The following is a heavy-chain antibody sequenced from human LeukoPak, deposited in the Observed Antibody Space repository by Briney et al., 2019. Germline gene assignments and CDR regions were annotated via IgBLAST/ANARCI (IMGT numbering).Heavy chain of an antibody. V-gene: IGHV1-2*02. J-gene: IGHJ4*02. D-gene: IGHD4-17*01. CDR3: ARSDPYGDYSGDFDD. Sequence: ASVKVSCKASGYTFTGYYMHWVRQAPGQGLEWMGWINPNSGGTNYAQKFQGRVTMTRDTSISTAYMELSRLRSDDTAVYYCARSDPYGDYSGDFDDRGQGTLVTVS. CDR1: GYTFTGYY. CDR2: INPNSGGT.